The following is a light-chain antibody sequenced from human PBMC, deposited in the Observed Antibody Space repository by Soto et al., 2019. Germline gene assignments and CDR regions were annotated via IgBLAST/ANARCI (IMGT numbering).Light chain of an antibody. CDR1: SSNIGAGYD. Sequence: QSVLTQPASVSGAPGQRVTISCTGSSSNIGAGYDVHWYQQLPGTAPKLLIYGNSNRPSGVTDRFSGSKSGTSASLAITGRQDDEDDAYYYQSSDSRRSGYVFGTGTKLTVL. CDR3: QSSDSRRSGYV. V-gene: IGLV1-40*01. J-gene: IGLJ1*01. CDR2: GNS.